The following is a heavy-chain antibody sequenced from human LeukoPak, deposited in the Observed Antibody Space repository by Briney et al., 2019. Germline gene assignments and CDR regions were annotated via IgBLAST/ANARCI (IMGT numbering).Heavy chain of an antibody. CDR1: GGSFSGYY. J-gene: IGHJ6*03. V-gene: IGHV4-34*01. D-gene: IGHD1-26*01. CDR2: INHSGSI. CDR3: ARGNSGSYSQYYYYYYYMDV. Sequence: SETLSLTCTVYGGSFSGYYWSWIRQPPGRGLEWIGEINHSGSINYNPSLKSRVTISVDTSKNQFSLKLSSVTGADTAVYYCARGNSGSYSQYYYYYYYMDVWGKGTTVTVSS.